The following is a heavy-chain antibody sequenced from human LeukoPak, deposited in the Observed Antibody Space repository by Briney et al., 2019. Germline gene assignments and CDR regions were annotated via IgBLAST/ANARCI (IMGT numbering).Heavy chain of an antibody. CDR3: ARGPLGSSWEGMDY. V-gene: IGHV3-21*01. Sequence: GGSLRLSCAASGFTFSSYSMNWVRQAPGKGLEWVSSISSSSSYIYYADSVKGRSTISRDNAKNSLYLQMNSLRAEGTAVYYCARGPLGSSWEGMDYWGQGTLVTVSS. J-gene: IGHJ4*02. D-gene: IGHD6-13*01. CDR1: GFTFSSYS. CDR2: ISSSSSYI.